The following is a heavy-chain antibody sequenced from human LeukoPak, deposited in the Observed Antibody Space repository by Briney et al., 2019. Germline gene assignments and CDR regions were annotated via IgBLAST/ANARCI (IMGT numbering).Heavy chain of an antibody. CDR2: IYSGGST. V-gene: IGHV3-66*01. CDR3: ARDGRFGDSIYYYYGMDV. D-gene: IGHD3-10*01. Sequence: GGSLRLSCAASGFTVSSNYMSWVRQAPGKGLEWVSVIYSGGSTYYADSVKGRFTISRDNSKNTLYLQMNSLRAEDTAVYYCARDGRFGDSIYYYYGMDVWGQGTTVTVSS. J-gene: IGHJ6*02. CDR1: GFTVSSNY.